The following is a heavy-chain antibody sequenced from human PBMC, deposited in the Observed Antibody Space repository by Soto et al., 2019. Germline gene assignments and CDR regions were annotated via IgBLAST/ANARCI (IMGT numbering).Heavy chain of an antibody. V-gene: IGHV3-33*01. J-gene: IGHJ6*02. D-gene: IGHD3-10*01. CDR1: GFTFSSYG. CDR3: ARGPGGRITMVRGVKDGMDV. CDR2: IWYDGSNK. Sequence: GGSLRLSCAASGFTFSSYGMHWVRQAPGKGLEWVAVIWYDGSNKYYADSVKGRFTISRDNSKNTLYLQMNSLRAEDTAVYYCARGPGGRITMVRGVKDGMDVWGQGTTVTVSS.